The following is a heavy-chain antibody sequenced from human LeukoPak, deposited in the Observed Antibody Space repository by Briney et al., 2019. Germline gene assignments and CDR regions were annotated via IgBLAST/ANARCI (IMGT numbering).Heavy chain of an antibody. J-gene: IGHJ6*03. CDR1: GFTFSSYA. D-gene: IGHD3-3*01. V-gene: IGHV3-23*01. Sequence: AGSLRLSCAASGFTFSSYAMSWVRQAPGKGLEWVSAISDGGGSTYYAESVKGRFTMSRDNSKNTLYLQMNSLRAEDTAVYYCACTYSGSGYYVWDYYYYMDVWGKGTTVTVSS. CDR3: ACTYSGSGYYVWDYYYYMDV. CDR2: ISDGGGST.